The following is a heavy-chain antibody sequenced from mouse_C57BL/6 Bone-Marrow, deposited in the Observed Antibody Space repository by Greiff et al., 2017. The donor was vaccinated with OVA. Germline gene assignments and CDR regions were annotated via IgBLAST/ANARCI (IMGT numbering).Heavy chain of an antibody. CDR1: GFTFSSYG. D-gene: IGHD1-1*01. CDR3: ARQGDYYGSSYYFDY. Sequence: EVQRVESGGDLVKPGGSLKLSCAASGFTFSSYGMSWVRQTPDKRLEWVATISSGGSYTYYPDSVKGRFTISRDNAKNTLYLQMSSLKSEDTAMYYCARQGDYYGSSYYFDYWGQGTTLTVSS. CDR2: ISSGGSYT. J-gene: IGHJ2*01. V-gene: IGHV5-6*01.